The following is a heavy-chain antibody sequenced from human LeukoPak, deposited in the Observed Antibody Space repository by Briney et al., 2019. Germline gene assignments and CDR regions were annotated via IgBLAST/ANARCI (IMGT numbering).Heavy chain of an antibody. J-gene: IGHJ3*02. D-gene: IGHD3-22*01. V-gene: IGHV5-51*01. CDR3: ARQNVVITLNSFDI. Sequence: GESLKISCKGSGYSFTNYWIGWVRQMPGKGLEWMGIIYPGDSDTRYSPSFQGQVTISADKSISTAYLQWSRLKASDTAMYYCARQNVVITLNSFDIWGQGTMITVSS. CDR2: IYPGDSDT. CDR1: GYSFTNYW.